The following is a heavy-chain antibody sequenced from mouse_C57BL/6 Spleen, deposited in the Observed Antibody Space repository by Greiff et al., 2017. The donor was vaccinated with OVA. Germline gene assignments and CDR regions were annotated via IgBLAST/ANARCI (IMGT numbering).Heavy chain of an antibody. J-gene: IGHJ2*01. Sequence: EVQWVESGGGLVKPGGSLKLSCAASGFTFSSYAMSWVRQTPEKRLEWVATISDGGSYTYYPDNVKGRFTISRDNAKNNLYLQMSHLKSEDTAMYYCARDRSTMVTYFDYWGQGTTLTVSS. V-gene: IGHV5-4*01. D-gene: IGHD2-2*01. CDR2: ISDGGSYT. CDR1: GFTFSSYA. CDR3: ARDRSTMVTYFDY.